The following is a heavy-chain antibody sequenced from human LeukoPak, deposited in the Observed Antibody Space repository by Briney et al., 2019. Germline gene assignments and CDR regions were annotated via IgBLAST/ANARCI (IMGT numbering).Heavy chain of an antibody. D-gene: IGHD2-2*01. J-gene: IGHJ4*01. CDR3: ARGCSSISCYVGLDH. CDR1: GYSLSTFG. V-gene: IGHV1-18*01. Sequence: ASVRVSCKASGYSLSTFGINWVRQAPGKGLEWMGWASGHNGDTNYAQNVQGRVTMTTDTSTSTAYMELRSLKSDDTAIYYCARGCSSISCYVGLDHLGDGTLVTVSS. CDR2: ASGHNGDT.